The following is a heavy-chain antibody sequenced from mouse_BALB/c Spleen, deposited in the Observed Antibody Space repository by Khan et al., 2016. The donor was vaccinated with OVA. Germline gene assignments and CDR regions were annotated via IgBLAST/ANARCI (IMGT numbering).Heavy chain of an antibody. J-gene: IGHJ3*01. CDR3: TRAGPYHASCGAWFAY. V-gene: IGHV1-4*01. D-gene: IGHD2-10*01. Sequence: QVQLQQSGAELARPGASVKMSCKASGYTFTRYTIHWVKQRPGQGLEWIGYINPRNRYTNYNQKFRDKATLTADKSSSTAYMHLSSLTSEDSAVYCCTRAGPYHASCGAWFAYWGQGTLVTVSA. CDR1: GYTFTRYT. CDR2: INPRNRYT.